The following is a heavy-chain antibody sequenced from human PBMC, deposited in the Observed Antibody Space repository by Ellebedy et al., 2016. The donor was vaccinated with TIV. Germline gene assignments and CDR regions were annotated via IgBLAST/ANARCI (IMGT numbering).Heavy chain of an antibody. CDR3: ARASARGSFDY. D-gene: IGHD6-6*01. Sequence: AASVKVSCKASGYTFTSYAIHWVRQAPGQRLEWMGWFNAGNGNTKYSQKFQGRVTITRDTSASTAYMELSSLRSEDTAVYYCARASARGSFDYWGQGTLVTVSS. J-gene: IGHJ4*02. CDR1: GYTFTSYA. V-gene: IGHV1-3*01. CDR2: FNAGNGNT.